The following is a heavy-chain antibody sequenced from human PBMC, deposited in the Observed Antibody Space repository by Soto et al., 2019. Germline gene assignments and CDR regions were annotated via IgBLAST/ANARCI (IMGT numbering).Heavy chain of an antibody. D-gene: IGHD5-12*01. CDR1: GFTFTSSA. CDR2: IVVGSGNT. J-gene: IGHJ4*02. CDR3: AASPDVDIVATAPFDY. V-gene: IGHV1-58*01. Sequence: VASVKVSCKASGFTFTSSAVQWVRQARGQRLEWIGWIVVGSGNTNYAQKFQERVTITRDMSTSTAYMELSSLRSEDTAVYYCAASPDVDIVATAPFDYWGQGTLVTVSS.